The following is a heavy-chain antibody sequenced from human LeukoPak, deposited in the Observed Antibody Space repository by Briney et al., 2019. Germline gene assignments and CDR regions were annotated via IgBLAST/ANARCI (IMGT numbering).Heavy chain of an antibody. D-gene: IGHD3-10*01. CDR2: ISAYNGNT. J-gene: IGHJ4*02. Sequence: GASVKVSCKASGYTFTSYGISWVRQAPGQGLEWMGWISAYNGNTNYAQKLQGRVTMTTDTSTSTAYMELRSLRSDDTAVYYCARARTGTHLSTFDYWGQGTPVTVSS. CDR1: GYTFTSYG. CDR3: ARARTGTHLSTFDY. V-gene: IGHV1-18*01.